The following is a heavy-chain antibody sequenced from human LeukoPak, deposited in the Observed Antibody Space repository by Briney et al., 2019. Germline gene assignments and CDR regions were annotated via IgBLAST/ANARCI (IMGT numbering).Heavy chain of an antibody. Sequence: GASVKVSCKASGYTFTSYGISWVRQAPGQGLEWMGWISAYNGNTNYAQKLQGRVTMTTDTSTSTAYMELRSLRSDDTAVYHCARGVYEYCGGDCYSDYWGQGTLVTVSS. J-gene: IGHJ4*02. D-gene: IGHD2-21*02. CDR2: ISAYNGNT. CDR1: GYTFTSYG. CDR3: ARGVYEYCGGDCYSDY. V-gene: IGHV1-18*01.